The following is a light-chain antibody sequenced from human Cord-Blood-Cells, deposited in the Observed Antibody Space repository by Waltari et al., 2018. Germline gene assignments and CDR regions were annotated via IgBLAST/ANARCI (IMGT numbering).Light chain of an antibody. CDR2: DFS. Sequence: QSALTQPRSVSGSPGQSVTISCTGTSSDVGGYNYVSWYQQHPGKAPKLMIYDFSKRPAGVPARFAGSKYGNTASLTISGLQAEEEADYYCCSYAGSDTFVVFGGGTKLTVL. V-gene: IGLV2-11*01. CDR3: CSYAGSDTFVV. CDR1: SSDVGGYNY. J-gene: IGLJ2*01.